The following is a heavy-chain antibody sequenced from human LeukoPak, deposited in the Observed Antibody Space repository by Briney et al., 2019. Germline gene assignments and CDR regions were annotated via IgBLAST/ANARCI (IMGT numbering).Heavy chain of an antibody. V-gene: IGHV3-23*01. D-gene: IGHD4-17*01. J-gene: IGHJ4*02. Sequence: PGGSLRLSCAASGFTFNSYAMSWVRQAPGKGREWVSSISSSGCSTYYVDSVKGRFNISRDNSKNTLYLQMNSLRAEDTAVYYCAESPMTRVTTGGFDFWGQGTLVTVSS. CDR3: AESPMTRVTTGGFDF. CDR1: GFTFNSYA. CDR2: ISSSGCST.